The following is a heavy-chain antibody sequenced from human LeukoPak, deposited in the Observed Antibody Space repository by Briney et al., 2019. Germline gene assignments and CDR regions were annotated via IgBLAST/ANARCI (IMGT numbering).Heavy chain of an antibody. Sequence: WGSLRLSCAASGFTFDNNGMSWGRLAPGPGLGWVSGIIWNGGSTGYADSSRGRFTSSRDNAKNSLYLPMNSLRAEDTAMYYCTRGGITIFGVVSYMDVWGKGTTFTVSS. CDR2: IIWNGGST. J-gene: IGHJ6*03. CDR3: TRGGITIFGVVSYMDV. V-gene: IGHV3-20*04. CDR1: GFTFDNNG. D-gene: IGHD3-3*01.